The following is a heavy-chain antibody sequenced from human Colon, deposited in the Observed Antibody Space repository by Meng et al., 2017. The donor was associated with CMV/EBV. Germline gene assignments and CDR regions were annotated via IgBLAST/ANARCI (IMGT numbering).Heavy chain of an antibody. D-gene: IGHD3-3*01. CDR1: DYTFTNHG. Sequence: ASVKVSCKPFDYTFTNHGISWVRQAPGQGLEWMGWISGYNGNTNYAQKFQGRFTMTTDTSTSTAYMELRSLRSDDTAVYYCAREYGNGYLNYFDYWGQGTLVTVSS. CDR2: ISGYNGNT. V-gene: IGHV1-18*01. J-gene: IGHJ4*02. CDR3: AREYGNGYLNYFDY.